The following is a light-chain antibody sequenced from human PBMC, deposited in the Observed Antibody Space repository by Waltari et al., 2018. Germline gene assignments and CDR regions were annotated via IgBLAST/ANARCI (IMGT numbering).Light chain of an antibody. V-gene: IGKV1-12*01. CDR2: ETS. J-gene: IGKJ5*01. CDR1: QDIRNS. Sequence: DIQLTQSPSSVSRSVGDRVAITCRASQDIRNSLAWYQQRPGNSPKILISETSDWQYGVPSRFSGSGSGTDFILTITNLQPEDSAIYFCQQAHTFPRTFGQGTRLEI. CDR3: QQAHTFPRT.